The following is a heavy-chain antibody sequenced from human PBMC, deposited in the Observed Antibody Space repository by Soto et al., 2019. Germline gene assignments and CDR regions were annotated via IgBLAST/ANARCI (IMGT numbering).Heavy chain of an antibody. V-gene: IGHV4-59*01. CDR1: GDSISNYY. Sequence: SETLSLTCTVSGDSISNYYWSWIRQPPGKGLEWIGYIYYSGSTNYNPSLKSRVTISLDTSKNQFSLKLSSVTAADTAVYYCARSIAVAGTSDYWGQGTLVTVSS. CDR3: ARSIAVAGTSDY. J-gene: IGHJ4*02. CDR2: IYYSGST. D-gene: IGHD6-19*01.